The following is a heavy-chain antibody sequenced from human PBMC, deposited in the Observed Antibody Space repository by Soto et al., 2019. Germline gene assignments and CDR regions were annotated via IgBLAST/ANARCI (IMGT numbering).Heavy chain of an antibody. V-gene: IGHV3-30-3*01. CDR3: ARVSPHDYSNYEALYYGMDV. CDR2: ISYDGSNK. J-gene: IGHJ6*02. D-gene: IGHD4-4*01. CDR1: GFTFSSYA. Sequence: QVQLVESGGGVVQPGRSLRLSCAASGFTFSSYAMHWVRQAPGKGLEWVAVISYDGSNKYYADSVQGRFTISRDNSKNTLYLQMNSLRAEDTAVYYCARVSPHDYSNYEALYYGMDVWGQGTTVTVSS.